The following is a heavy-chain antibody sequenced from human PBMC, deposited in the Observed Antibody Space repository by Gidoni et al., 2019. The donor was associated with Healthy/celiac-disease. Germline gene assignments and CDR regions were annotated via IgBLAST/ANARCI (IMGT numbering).Heavy chain of an antibody. J-gene: IGHJ3*02. Sequence: EVQLVQSGAEVKKPGESLKISCKGSGYSFTSYWIGWVRQMPGKGLEWMGIIYPGDSDTRYSPSFQGQVTISADKSISAAYLQWSSLKASDTAMYYCARSSNYDSSGYYRFNAFDIWGQGTMVTVSS. D-gene: IGHD3-22*01. V-gene: IGHV5-51*01. CDR1: GYSFTSYW. CDR2: IYPGDSDT. CDR3: ARSSNYDSSGYYRFNAFDI.